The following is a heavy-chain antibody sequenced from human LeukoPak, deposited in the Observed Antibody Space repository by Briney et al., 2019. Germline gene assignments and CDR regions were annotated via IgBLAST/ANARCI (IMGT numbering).Heavy chain of an antibody. Sequence: ASVKVSCKASGYTFTGYNMHWVRQAPGQGLEWMGWIDPNSGGTNYAQKFQGRVTMTRDTSISTAYMELSSLRSDDTAAYYCARGRMGGGNDYWGQGTLVTVSS. J-gene: IGHJ4*02. D-gene: IGHD2-15*01. CDR3: ARGRMGGGNDY. V-gene: IGHV1-2*02. CDR1: GYTFTGYN. CDR2: IDPNSGGT.